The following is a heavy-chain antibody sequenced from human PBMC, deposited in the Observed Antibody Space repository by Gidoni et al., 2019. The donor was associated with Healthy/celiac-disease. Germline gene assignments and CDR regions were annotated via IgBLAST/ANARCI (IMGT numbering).Heavy chain of an antibody. CDR1: GGTVSSYA. CDR3: ARDSLIRIAVAGTEIGYYMDV. D-gene: IGHD6-19*01. J-gene: IGHJ6*03. Sequence: QGQLVESGGGGVQPGRSRGLSGEASGGTVSSYAVHWGRQAPGKGLVWLAVLSYDGSTQYYADSVKGRFTISSDNSQNTLYLQMNSLRAEDTAVYYCARDSLIRIAVAGTEIGYYMDVWGQGTTVTVSS. V-gene: IGHV3-30*04. CDR2: LSYDGSTQ.